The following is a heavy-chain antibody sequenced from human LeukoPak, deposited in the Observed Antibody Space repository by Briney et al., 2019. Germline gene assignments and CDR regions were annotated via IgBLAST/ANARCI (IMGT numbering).Heavy chain of an antibody. J-gene: IGHJ4*02. CDR3: ASQAYSSGRLVDN. V-gene: IGHV4-4*02. CDR2: VHHSGTT. D-gene: IGHD6-19*01. CDR1: GGSVSSRNW. Sequence: SGTLSLTCAVSGGSVSSRNWWTWVRQSPGKGLEWIGEVHHSGTTNYNPSLQSRVTMSVDKSKNQFSLKLSSVTAADTAVYYCASQAYSSGRLVDNWGRETLVTVSS.